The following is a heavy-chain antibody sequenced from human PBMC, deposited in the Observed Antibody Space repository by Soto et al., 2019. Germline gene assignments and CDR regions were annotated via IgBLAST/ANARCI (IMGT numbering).Heavy chain of an antibody. D-gene: IGHD3-10*01. CDR2: ITDTGGDA. J-gene: IGHJ4*02. V-gene: IGHV3-23*01. CDR1: GLTFGSRA. CDR3: ARGSTDSYPGSRIFDF. Sequence: GGSLRLSCVASGLTFGSRAMSWVRQPPGEGLQWVSTITDTGGDAKYADSVRGRFVISRDNSKKTLYLQMASLTAEDSAMYFCARGSTDSYPGSRIFDFWGRGTLVTVSS.